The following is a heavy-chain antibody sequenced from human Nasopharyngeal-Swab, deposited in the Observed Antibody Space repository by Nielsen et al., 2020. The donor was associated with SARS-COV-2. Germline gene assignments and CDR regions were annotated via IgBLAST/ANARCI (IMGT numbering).Heavy chain of an antibody. CDR2: ISSSGSIA. V-gene: IGHV3-48*04. CDR1: GFTFGSYT. CDR3: VRDGALIQLWLLPHALDI. D-gene: IGHD5-18*01. Sequence: SLKISCEASGFTFGSYTMNWVRQAPGKGLEWVSFISSSGSIAYYADSVKGRFTISRDNANNSLYLQMNSLRADDTAVYYCVRDGALIQLWLLPHALDIWGQGTLVTVSS. J-gene: IGHJ3*02.